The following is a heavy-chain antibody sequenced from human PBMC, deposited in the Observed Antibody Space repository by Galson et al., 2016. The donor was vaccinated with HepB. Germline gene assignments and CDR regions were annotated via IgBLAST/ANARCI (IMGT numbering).Heavy chain of an antibody. Sequence: SVKVSCKASGYTFTDHAVHWVRQAPGQRLEWMGWINTGNGNTKYSQKFQGRVTITRDTFATTAYIELSSVRSEDTAVYYCARDQSFYYYGMQVWGQGTTVTVSS. V-gene: IGHV1-3*04. CDR3: ARDQSFYYYGMQV. CDR1: GYTFTDHA. CDR2: INTGNGNT. J-gene: IGHJ6*02.